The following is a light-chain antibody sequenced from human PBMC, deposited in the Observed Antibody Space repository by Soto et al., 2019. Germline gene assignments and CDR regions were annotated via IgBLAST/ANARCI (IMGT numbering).Light chain of an antibody. CDR2: GAS. V-gene: IGKV3-15*01. Sequence: EIVMTQSASTLSGAPGERVTFSWRASQGVSRKLAWYQHKPGQAPRLLISGASTGATGIPARFSGSVYGTEFNLTISSLQSEDCAMYYCQQYYTWPITFGGGTKVDIK. CDR3: QQYYTWPIT. CDR1: QGVSRK. J-gene: IGKJ4*01.